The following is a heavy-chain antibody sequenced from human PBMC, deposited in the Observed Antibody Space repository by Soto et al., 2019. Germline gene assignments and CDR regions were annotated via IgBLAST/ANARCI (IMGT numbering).Heavy chain of an antibody. Sequence: QVPLVESGGGVVQPGRSLRLSCAASGFTFSSYAMHWVRQAPGKGLEWVAVISYDGSNKYYADSVKGRFTISRDNSKNTLYLQMNSLRAEDTAVYYCARDKREQWLSTFDYWGQGTLVTVSS. D-gene: IGHD6-19*01. CDR2: ISYDGSNK. CDR1: GFTFSSYA. CDR3: ARDKREQWLSTFDY. J-gene: IGHJ4*02. V-gene: IGHV3-30-3*01.